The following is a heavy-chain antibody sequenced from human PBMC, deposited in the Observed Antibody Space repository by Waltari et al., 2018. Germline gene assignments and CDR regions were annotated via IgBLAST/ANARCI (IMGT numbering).Heavy chain of an antibody. Sequence: QVQLVQSGSEWKKPGASVKVSCKAYGYSFTNYAINWVRQAPGQGLELVGGITTNTENPTYTQGFTRRFVFSLDTSVSTAYLQISDLKAEDTAIYYCAREVVPAAKIVVNWFDPWGQGTQVTVSS. J-gene: IGHJ5*02. CDR3: AREVVPAAKIVVNWFDP. V-gene: IGHV7-4-1*02. CDR2: ITTNTENP. CDR1: GYSFTNYA. D-gene: IGHD2-2*01.